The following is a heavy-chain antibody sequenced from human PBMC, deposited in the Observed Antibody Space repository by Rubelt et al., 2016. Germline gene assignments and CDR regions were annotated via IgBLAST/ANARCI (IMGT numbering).Heavy chain of an antibody. CDR3: ARMGHFDTSGYYGYVQD. V-gene: IGHV3-23*01. J-gene: IGHJ1*01. Sequence: GGGLVQPGGSLRLSCAASGFTFSTYAMTWVRQAPGKGLKWVSSISGSGGRPDYADSVKGRFTISRDNSENTLALQMNSLRADDTAVYYCARMGHFDTSGYYGYVQDWGQGTLVTVSS. CDR2: ISGSGGRP. D-gene: IGHD3-22*01. CDR1: GFTFSTYA.